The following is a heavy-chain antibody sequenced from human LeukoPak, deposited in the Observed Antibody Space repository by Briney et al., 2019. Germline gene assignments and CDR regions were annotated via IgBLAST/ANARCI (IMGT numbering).Heavy chain of an antibody. V-gene: IGHV1-18*01. CDR3: AKRGGMYPAHYFDY. Sequence: ASVKVSCKASGYTFTSYGISWVRQAPAQGLEWMGWISSYNGNTNYAQKLQGRVTMTTDKSTSIAYMELRSLRSDDTAVYYCAKRGGMYPAHYFDYWGQGTLVTVSS. J-gene: IGHJ4*02. CDR1: GYTFTSYG. D-gene: IGHD3-16*01. CDR2: ISSYNGNT.